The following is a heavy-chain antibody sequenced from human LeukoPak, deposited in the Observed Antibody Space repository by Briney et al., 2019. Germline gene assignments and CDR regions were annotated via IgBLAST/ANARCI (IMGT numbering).Heavy chain of an antibody. CDR1: GFTFSSYA. V-gene: IGHV3-30*04. Sequence: GRSLRLSCAASGFTFSSYAMHWVRQAPGKGLEWVAVISYDGSNKYYADSVKGRFTISRDNSKNTLYLQMNSLRSDDTAVYYCARGCSSTSCYADAFDIWGQGTMVTVSS. CDR3: ARGCSSTSCYADAFDI. D-gene: IGHD2-2*01. CDR2: ISYDGSNK. J-gene: IGHJ3*02.